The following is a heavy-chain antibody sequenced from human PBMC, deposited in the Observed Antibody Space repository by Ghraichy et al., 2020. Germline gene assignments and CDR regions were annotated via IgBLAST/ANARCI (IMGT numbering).Heavy chain of an antibody. CDR2: ISSSSSYI. D-gene: IGHD1-26*01. CDR1: GFTFSSYS. V-gene: IGHV3-21*01. J-gene: IGHJ4*02. CDR3: ARDVKGGATSWFDY. Sequence: GGSLRLSCAASGFTFSSYSMNWVRQAPGKGLEWVSSISSSSSYIYYADSVKGRFTISRDNAKNSLYLQMNSLRAEDTAVYYCARDVKGGATSWFDYWGQGTLVTVSS.